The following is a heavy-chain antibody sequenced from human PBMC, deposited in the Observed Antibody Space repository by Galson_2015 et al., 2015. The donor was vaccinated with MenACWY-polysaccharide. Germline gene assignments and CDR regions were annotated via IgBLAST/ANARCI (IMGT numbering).Heavy chain of an antibody. J-gene: IGHJ4*02. CDR1: GFTFSNYA. V-gene: IGHV3-23*01. CDR3: ARVRYSTGKYQFDY. Sequence: ALRLACAASGFTFSNYAMSWGRQAPGKGLEWVSTIGGSGSNTHYADSVKGRFTISRDDSKNTLSLQMNSLRAEDTAVYYRARVRYSTGKYQFDYWGQGTLVAVSS. CDR2: IGGSGSNT. D-gene: IGHD2-2*01.